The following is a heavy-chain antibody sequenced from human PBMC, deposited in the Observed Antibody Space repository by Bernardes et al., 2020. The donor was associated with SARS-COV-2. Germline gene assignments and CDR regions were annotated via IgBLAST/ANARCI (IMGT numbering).Heavy chain of an antibody. Sequence: GSLSLSCAASGFTFNPYWMHWVRPAPGKGLVWVSRINSDASTTNYADSVKGRFTISRDNAKSTLYLQMNSLRFEDTAVYYCARGGSSQDYWGQGTLVTVS. CDR1: GFTFNPYW. D-gene: IGHD2-2*01. CDR2: INSDASTT. J-gene: IGHJ4*02. CDR3: ARGGSSQDY. V-gene: IGHV3-74*01.